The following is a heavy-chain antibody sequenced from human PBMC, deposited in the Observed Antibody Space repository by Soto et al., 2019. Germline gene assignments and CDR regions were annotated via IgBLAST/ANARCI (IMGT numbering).Heavy chain of an antibody. J-gene: IGHJ5*02. D-gene: IGHD3-22*01. V-gene: IGHV4-4*02. CDR3: ANKSSGYPRGWRAP. CDR2: IYHRGST. CDR1: GGSISSSNW. Sequence: QVQLQESGPGLVKPSGTLSLTCAVSGGSISSSNWWSWVRQPPGKGLEWIGEIYHRGSTNYNPSLKGRVTISVDKSKTPFARKLSSVTAADTAGYYCANKSSGYPRGWRAPWGQGTLVTVSS.